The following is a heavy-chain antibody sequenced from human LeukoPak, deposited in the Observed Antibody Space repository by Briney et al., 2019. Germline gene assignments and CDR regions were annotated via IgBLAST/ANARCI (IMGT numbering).Heavy chain of an antibody. D-gene: IGHD3-22*01. J-gene: IGHJ5*02. V-gene: IGHV1-69*06. CDR1: GGTFSSYA. CDR3: ARPKRGYYYDSSGAYNWFDP. CDR2: IIPMFGTA. Sequence: PVKVSCKASGGTFSSYAISWVRQAPGQGLEWMGGIIPMFGTANYAQKFQGRVTITADKSTSTAYMELSSLRSEDTAVYYCARPKRGYYYDSSGAYNWFDPWGQGTLVTVSS.